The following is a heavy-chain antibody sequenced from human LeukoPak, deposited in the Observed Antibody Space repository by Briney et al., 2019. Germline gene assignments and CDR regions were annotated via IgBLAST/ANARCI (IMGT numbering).Heavy chain of an antibody. J-gene: IGHJ1*01. CDR2: ISSSSSTI. CDR1: GFTFSSYS. Sequence: GGSLRLSCAASGFTFSSYSMNWVRQAPGKGLEWVSYISSSSSTIYYADSVKGRFTNSRDNAKNSLYLQMNSLRAEDTAVYYCARGLYDLNQYFQHWGQGTLVTVSS. D-gene: IGHD3-3*01. CDR3: ARGLYDLNQYFQH. V-gene: IGHV3-48*04.